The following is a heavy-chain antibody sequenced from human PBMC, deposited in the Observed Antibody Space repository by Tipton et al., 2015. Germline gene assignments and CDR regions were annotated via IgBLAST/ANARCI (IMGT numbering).Heavy chain of an antibody. CDR1: GYSISRGYY. Sequence: LRLSCGVAGYSISRGYYWGWIRQPPGKGLEWIGSFYHSGDTLYNPSLKSRVTISVDTSKNHFSLKLSSVTAADTAVYYCARDAGRYYDSSGLSWYFDLWGRGTLVTVSS. J-gene: IGHJ2*01. CDR3: ARDAGRYYDSSGLSWYFDL. CDR2: FYHSGDT. D-gene: IGHD3-22*01. V-gene: IGHV4-38-2*02.